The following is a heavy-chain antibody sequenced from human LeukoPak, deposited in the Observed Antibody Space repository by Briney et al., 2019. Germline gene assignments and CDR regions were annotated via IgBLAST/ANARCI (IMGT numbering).Heavy chain of an antibody. D-gene: IGHD5-18*01. CDR3: ARHQTDTAMAGRNYYFDY. Sequence: PSETLSLTCTVSGGSISSSSYYWGWIRQPPGKGLEWIGSIYYSGSTYYNPSLKSRVTISVDTSKHQFSLKLSSVTAADTAVYYCARHQTDTAMAGRNYYFDYWGQGTLVTVSS. CDR2: IYYSGST. V-gene: IGHV4-39*07. CDR1: GGSISSSSYY. J-gene: IGHJ4*02.